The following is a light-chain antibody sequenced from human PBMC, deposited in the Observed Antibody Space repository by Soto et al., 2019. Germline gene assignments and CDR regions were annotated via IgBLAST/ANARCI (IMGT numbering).Light chain of an antibody. CDR3: QQLNSYPFT. CDR1: QGVSSS. CDR2: AAS. V-gene: IGKV1-9*01. J-gene: IGKJ3*01. Sequence: DIQLTQSPSFLSASIGDRLTITCRASQGVSSSLAWYQQNPGKAPKLLIYAASTLQSGVPSRFSGSGSGTEFTLTISCLQPEDFATYYCQQLNSYPFTFGPGTKVDIK.